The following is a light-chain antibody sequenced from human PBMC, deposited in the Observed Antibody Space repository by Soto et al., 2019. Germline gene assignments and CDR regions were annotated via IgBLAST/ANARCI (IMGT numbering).Light chain of an antibody. CDR1: QSVRSSY. V-gene: IGKV3-20*01. CDR2: GAS. Sequence: EIVLTQSPGTLPLSPGERAPFSRRASQSVRSSYLDWYQQQRGQAPRLXIYGASIRAAGIPDMGRSSGSVPEFTLTIRRLEPDDFGVYYCQQYERSPRTFGQGTKVEI. J-gene: IGKJ1*01. CDR3: QQYERSPRT.